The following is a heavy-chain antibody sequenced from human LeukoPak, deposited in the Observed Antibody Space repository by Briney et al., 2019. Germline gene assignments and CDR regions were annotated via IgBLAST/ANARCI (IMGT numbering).Heavy chain of an antibody. CDR3: ARGANGITIFGVVTYGMDV. D-gene: IGHD3-3*01. CDR2: ISSGGNTI. V-gene: IGHV3-48*03. Sequence: PGGSLRLSCAASGFTFSSFEMNWVRQAPGKGLEWVSYISSGGNTIFYADSVKGRFTISRDNAKNSLYLQMNSLRAEDTAVYYCARGANGITIFGVVTYGMDVWGQGTTVTVSS. J-gene: IGHJ6*02. CDR1: GFTFSSFE.